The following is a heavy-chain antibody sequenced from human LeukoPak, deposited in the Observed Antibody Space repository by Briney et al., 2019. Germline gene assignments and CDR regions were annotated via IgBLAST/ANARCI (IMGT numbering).Heavy chain of an antibody. CDR3: ARLRGATVAHNWFDP. CDR1: GYSISSGYY. V-gene: IGHV4-38-2*02. CDR2: IYHSGST. J-gene: IGHJ5*02. Sequence: SETLSLTCTVSGYSISSGYYWGWIRQPPGKGLEWIGSIYHSGSTYYNLSLKSRVTISVDTSKNQFSLKLSSVTAADTAVYYCARLRGATVAHNWFDPWGQGTLVTVSS. D-gene: IGHD6-19*01.